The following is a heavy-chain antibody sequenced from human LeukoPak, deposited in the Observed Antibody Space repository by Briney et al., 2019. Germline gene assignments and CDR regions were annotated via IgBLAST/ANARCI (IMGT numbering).Heavy chain of an antibody. CDR2: ISAGGGST. J-gene: IGHJ4*02. CDR1: GLAFSDYS. CDR3: AKDAAGPEY. V-gene: IGHV3-23*01. D-gene: IGHD6-13*01. Sequence: GGSLRLSCAVSGLAFSDYSMAWVRQAPGKGLFWVSGISAGGGSTYYADSVKGRFTISRDNSRNTLYLQMNSLSAEDTAVYYCAKDAAGPEYWGQGTLVTVSS.